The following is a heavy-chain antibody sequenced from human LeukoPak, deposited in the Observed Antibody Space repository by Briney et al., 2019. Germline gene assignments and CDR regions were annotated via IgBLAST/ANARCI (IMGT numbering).Heavy chain of an antibody. Sequence: GGSLRLSCAASGFTFSSYAMSWVRRAPGKGLEWVSAVNGGGSSAYYAGSVKGRFTISRDNSKNTLYLQMNSLRAEDTAVYYCAISLYYYDSGGYYFRDWGQETLVTVSS. CDR1: GFTFSSYA. V-gene: IGHV3-23*01. J-gene: IGHJ4*02. CDR3: AISLYYYDSGGYYFRD. CDR2: VNGGGSSA. D-gene: IGHD3-22*01.